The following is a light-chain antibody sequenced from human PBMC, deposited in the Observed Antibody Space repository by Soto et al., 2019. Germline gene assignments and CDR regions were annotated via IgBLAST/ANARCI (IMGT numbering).Light chain of an antibody. Sequence: EIVLTQSPGTLSLSPGERATLSCRASQSVTSGYLGWYQQKPGQAPRLLIYGVSNRATGISDRFSGSGSGTDFTLIISSLEPEDSAVYYCQQYATSSPMYTFGQGTKVEIK. CDR1: QSVTSGY. CDR3: QQYATSSPMYT. V-gene: IGKV3-20*01. J-gene: IGKJ2*01. CDR2: GVS.